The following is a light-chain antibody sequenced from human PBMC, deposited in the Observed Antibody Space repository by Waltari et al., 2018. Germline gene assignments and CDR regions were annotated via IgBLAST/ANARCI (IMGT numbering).Light chain of an antibody. CDR1: RSNIGHNY. J-gene: IGLJ3*02. Sequence: QSVLTQPPSASGTPGQRVTMSCSGSRSNIGHNYVYWYQQLPGTAPKLLLYRNNGRPSGGPDRFSGSKSGTAASLAISGLRSEDEADYYWEAWDYSLSGRVFGGGTKVTVL. V-gene: IGLV1-47*01. CDR2: RNN. CDR3: EAWDYSLSGRV.